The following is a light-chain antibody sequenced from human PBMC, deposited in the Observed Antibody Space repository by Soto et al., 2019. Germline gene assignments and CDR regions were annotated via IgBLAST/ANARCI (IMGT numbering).Light chain of an antibody. CDR2: TAG. J-gene: IGLJ1*01. CDR3: SACDNSLNGYV. CDR1: SSNIGSNT. V-gene: IGLV1-44*01. Sequence: QPVLTQPLSVSASTGHRVTISCSGGSSNIGSNTVAWYQHLPGTAPPRLIFTAGQRPSGVPGRFSGSKSGTSASLAISGLQSEDEGDYYCSACDNSLNGYVFGPGTKLTVL.